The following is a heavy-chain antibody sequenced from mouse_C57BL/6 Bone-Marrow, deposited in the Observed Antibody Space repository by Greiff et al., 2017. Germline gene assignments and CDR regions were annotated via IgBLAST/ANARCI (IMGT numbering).Heavy chain of an antibody. D-gene: IGHD1-1*01. V-gene: IGHV2-2*01. CDR2: IWSGGST. CDR3: ARKENYYYGSSPHYYAMDY. J-gene: IGHJ4*01. CDR1: GFSLTSYG. Sequence: QVQLQQSGPGLVQPSQSLSITCTVSGFSLTSYGVHWVRQSPGKGLEWLGVIWSGGSTDYNAAFISRLSISKDNSKSQVFFKMNSLQADDTAIYYCARKENYYYGSSPHYYAMDYWGQGTSVTVSS.